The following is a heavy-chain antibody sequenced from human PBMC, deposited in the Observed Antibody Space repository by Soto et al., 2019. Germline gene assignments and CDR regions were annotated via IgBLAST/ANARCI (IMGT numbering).Heavy chain of an antibody. CDR3: GRISRGAPGGTF. CDR2: ISGSGGRT. CDR1: GFTFSIYA. Sequence: WGSLGVSCASSGFTFSIYAMGWVRQAPGKGLEWVSAISGSGGRTYYADSVKGRFTISRDNSKNTLYLQMGSLRPEDTAVYFCGRISRGAPGGTFWGQGTRVTVSS. J-gene: IGHJ4*02. V-gene: IGHV3-23*01. D-gene: IGHD6-13*01.